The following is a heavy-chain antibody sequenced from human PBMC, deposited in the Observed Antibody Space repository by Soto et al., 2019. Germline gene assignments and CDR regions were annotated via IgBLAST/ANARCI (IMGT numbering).Heavy chain of an antibody. Sequence: QVQLVESGGGLVKPGGSLRLSCAASGFTFSDYYMSWIRQAPGKGLEWVSYISSSSSYTNYADSVKSRLTISRDNAKNSLYLQMNSLRAEDTAVYYCARDKGQKSGAAAGTANYRSYYYGMDVWGQGTTVTVSS. CDR3: ARDKGQKSGAAAGTANYRSYYYGMDV. J-gene: IGHJ6*02. CDR1: GFTFSDYY. V-gene: IGHV3-11*06. D-gene: IGHD6-13*01. CDR2: ISSSSSYT.